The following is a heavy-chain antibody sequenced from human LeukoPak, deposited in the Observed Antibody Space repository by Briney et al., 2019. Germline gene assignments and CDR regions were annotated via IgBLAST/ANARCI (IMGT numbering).Heavy chain of an antibody. Sequence: QPGGSLRLSCAASGFTFDDYAMHWVQQAPGKGLEWVSGISWNSGSIGYADSVKGRFTISRDNAKNSLYLQMNSLRAEDTALYYCAKVLAGGSPDAFDIWGQGTMVTVSS. CDR3: AKVLAGGSPDAFDI. V-gene: IGHV3-9*01. CDR1: GFTFDDYA. J-gene: IGHJ3*02. D-gene: IGHD2-8*02. CDR2: ISWNSGSI.